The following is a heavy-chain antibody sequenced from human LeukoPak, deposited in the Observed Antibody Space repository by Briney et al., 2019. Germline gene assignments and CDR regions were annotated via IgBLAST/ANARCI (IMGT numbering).Heavy chain of an antibody. CDR2: MNPNSGNT. D-gene: IGHD4/OR15-4a*01. CDR3: AAVGYGDHTDFDY. Sequence: ASVKVSCKASGYTFTSYDINWVRQATGQGLEWMGWMNPNSGNTGYAQKFQGRVTITRNTSISTAYMELSSLRSEDTAVYYCAAVGYGDHTDFDYWGQGTLVTVSS. V-gene: IGHV1-8*03. CDR1: GYTFTSYD. J-gene: IGHJ4*02.